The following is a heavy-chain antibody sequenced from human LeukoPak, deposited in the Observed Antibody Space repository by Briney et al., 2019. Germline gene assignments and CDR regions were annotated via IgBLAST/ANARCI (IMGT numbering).Heavy chain of an antibody. D-gene: IGHD2-21*01. CDR2: ICHSGST. CDR3: ARPDKYCGGDCYSNAFDI. Sequence: SETLSLTCAVSGYSISSGFYWAWTRQPPGEGLEWIGCICHSGSTYYNPSLKSRVTISVDKSKNQFSLKLSSVTAADTAVYYCARPDKYCGGDCYSNAFDIWGQGTMVTVSS. J-gene: IGHJ3*02. V-gene: IGHV4-38-2*01. CDR1: GYSISSGFY.